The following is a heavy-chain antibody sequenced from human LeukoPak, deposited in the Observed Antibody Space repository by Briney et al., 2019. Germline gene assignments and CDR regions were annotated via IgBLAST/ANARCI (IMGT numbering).Heavy chain of an antibody. Sequence: ASVTVSCKASGYTFTSYDINWVRQATGQGLEWMGWMNPNSGNTGYAQKFQGRVTMTRNTSINTAYMELSSLRSEDTAVYFCARHSGYDIKFDYWGQGALVTVSS. CDR2: MNPNSGNT. J-gene: IGHJ4*02. D-gene: IGHD5-12*01. V-gene: IGHV1-8*01. CDR3: ARHSGYDIKFDY. CDR1: GYTFTSYD.